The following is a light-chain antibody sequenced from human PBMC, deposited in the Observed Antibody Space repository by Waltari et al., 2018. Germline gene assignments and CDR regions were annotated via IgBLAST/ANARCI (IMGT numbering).Light chain of an antibody. CDR3: QQYDRWPLT. CDR2: GAS. Sequence: EIVMTQSPATLSVSPGETATLSCRASPSISSHLAWYQQKPGQPPRLLIYGASTWATGIPARFGGIGSGTEFTLTISSLQSEDFAVYYCQQYDRWPLTFGGGTKVEIK. J-gene: IGKJ4*01. CDR1: PSISSH. V-gene: IGKV3-15*01.